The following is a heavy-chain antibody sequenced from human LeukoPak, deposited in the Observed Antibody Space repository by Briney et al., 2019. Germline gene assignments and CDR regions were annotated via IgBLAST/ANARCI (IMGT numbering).Heavy chain of an antibody. V-gene: IGHV3-64*01. CDR3: AKVATVTKSTAPFDY. D-gene: IGHD4-17*01. CDR1: GFTFSSYA. J-gene: IGHJ4*02. Sequence: PGGSLRLSCAASGFTFSSYAMHWVRQAPGKGLEYVSAISSNGGSTYYANSVKGRFTISRDNSKNTLYLQMNSLRAEDTAVYYCAKVATVTKSTAPFDYWGQGTLVTVSS. CDR2: ISSNGGST.